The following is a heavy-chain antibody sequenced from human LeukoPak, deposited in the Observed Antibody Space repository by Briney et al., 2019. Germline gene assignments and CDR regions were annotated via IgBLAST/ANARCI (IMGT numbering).Heavy chain of an antibody. V-gene: IGHV1-18*01. CDR3: ARLISELDYGDYAMPGYFDY. Sequence: ASVKVSFKASGGTFSSYGISWVRQAPGQGLEWMGWISAYNGNTNYAQKLQGRVTMTTDTSTSTAYMELRSLRSDDTAVYYCARLISELDYGDYAMPGYFDYWGQGTLVTVSS. D-gene: IGHD4-17*01. CDR2: ISAYNGNT. J-gene: IGHJ4*02. CDR1: GGTFSSYG.